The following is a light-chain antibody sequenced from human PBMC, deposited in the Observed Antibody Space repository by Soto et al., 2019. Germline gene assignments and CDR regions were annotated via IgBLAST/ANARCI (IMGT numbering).Light chain of an antibody. CDR1: QSISSSY. CDR2: GAS. Sequence: EIVLTQSPGTLSLSPGERATLSCRASQSISSSYVAWYQQKPGQAPRLLIYGASRRATGIPDRFSGRESGTDFTLTITTLEPEDSAVYFCQQYASSPYTFGQGTNVEIK. J-gene: IGKJ2*01. CDR3: QQYASSPYT. V-gene: IGKV3-20*01.